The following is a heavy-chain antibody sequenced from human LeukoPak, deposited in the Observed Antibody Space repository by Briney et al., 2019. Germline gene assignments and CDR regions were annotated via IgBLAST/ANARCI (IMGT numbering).Heavy chain of an antibody. Sequence: GESLKISCMGFGYSFTRYYMAWVRQMPGKGLEWMRIIYPGNSDAKYSPASEGKVTISADKSVCTAYLQWSSLKASDTAMYYCARCGAGGLTDYWGQGTLVTVSS. J-gene: IGHJ4*02. CDR2: IYPGNSDA. CDR1: GYSFTRYY. D-gene: IGHD2-21*01. V-gene: IGHV5-51*01. CDR3: ARCGAGGLTDY.